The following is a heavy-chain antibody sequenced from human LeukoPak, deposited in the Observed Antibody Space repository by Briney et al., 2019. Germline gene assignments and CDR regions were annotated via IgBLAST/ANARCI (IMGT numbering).Heavy chain of an antibody. Sequence: SETLSLTCTVSGGSISSGSYYWSWLRQPAGTGLEWIGRIYTSGSTNYNPSLKSRVTISVDTSKNQFSLKLSSVTAADTAVYYCASRTIAAAGLDYWGQGTLVTVSS. CDR1: GGSISSGSYY. CDR3: ASRTIAAAGLDY. J-gene: IGHJ4*02. D-gene: IGHD6-13*01. CDR2: IYTSGST. V-gene: IGHV4-61*02.